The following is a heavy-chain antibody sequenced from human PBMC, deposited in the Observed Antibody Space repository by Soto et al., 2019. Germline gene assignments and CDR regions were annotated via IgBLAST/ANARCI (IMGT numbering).Heavy chain of an antibody. D-gene: IGHD3-22*01. CDR1: GGSISNYY. J-gene: IGHJ4*02. CDR2: IYYSGST. CDR3: ARAINRYYYDSSGYLDY. Sequence: PSATLSLTCTVSGGSISNYYWSWIRQPPGKGLEWVGYIYYSGSTNYNPSLKSRVTISVDTSKKQFSLKLRSVTAADTAVYYCARAINRYYYDSSGYLDYWGQGTLVTVSS. V-gene: IGHV4-59*01.